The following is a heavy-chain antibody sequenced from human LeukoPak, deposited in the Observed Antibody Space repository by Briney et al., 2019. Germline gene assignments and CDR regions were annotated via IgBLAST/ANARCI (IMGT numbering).Heavy chain of an antibody. CDR1: GGSISSGGYY. J-gene: IGHJ4*02. CDR2: IYYSGST. D-gene: IGHD5-24*01. Sequence: SETLSLTCTVSGGSISSGGYYWRWIRQHPGKGLEWIGYIYYSGSTYYNPSLKSRVTISVDTSKNQFSLKLSSVTAADTAVYYCARGGDGYNYYFDYWGQGTLVTVSS. CDR3: ARGGDGYNYYFDY. V-gene: IGHV4-31*03.